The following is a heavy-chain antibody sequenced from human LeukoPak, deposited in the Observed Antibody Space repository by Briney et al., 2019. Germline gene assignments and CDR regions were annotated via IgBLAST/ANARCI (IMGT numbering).Heavy chain of an antibody. CDR2: IIPIFGTA. CDR3: ARDRGGISPHY. V-gene: IGHV1-69*05. J-gene: IGHJ4*02. Sequence: SVKVSCKASGGTFSSYAISWVRQAPGQGLEWMGGIIPIFGTANYAQKLQGRVTMTTDTSTSTAYMELRSLRSDDTAVYYCARDRGGISPHYWGQGTLVTVSS. D-gene: IGHD1-14*01. CDR1: GGTFSSYA.